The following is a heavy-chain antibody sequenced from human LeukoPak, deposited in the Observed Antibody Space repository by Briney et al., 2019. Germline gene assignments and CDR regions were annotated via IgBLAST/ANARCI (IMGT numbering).Heavy chain of an antibody. D-gene: IGHD3-10*01. V-gene: IGHV3-33*06. CDR2: IWYDGNNK. CDR1: GFTFSNYG. CDR3: AKGPMVRGVIPGTDY. J-gene: IGHJ4*02. Sequence: GGSLRLSCAASGFTFSNYGIHWVRQAPGKGLEWVAVIWYDGNNKYYADSVKGRFTISRDNSKNTLYLLMNSLRAEDTAVYYCAKGPMVRGVIPGTDYWGQGTLVTVSS.